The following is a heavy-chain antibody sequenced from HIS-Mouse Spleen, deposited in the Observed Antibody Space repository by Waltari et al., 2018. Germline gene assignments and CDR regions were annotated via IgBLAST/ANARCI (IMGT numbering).Heavy chain of an antibody. Sequence: QVQLVESGGGVVQPGRSVRLSCAAAGFTFSTYAMHWVRQAPGKGLEWVAVISYDGSNKYYADSVKGRFTISRDNSKNTLYLQMNSLRAEGTAVYYCARGFVDTAMVDYWGQGTLVTVSS. D-gene: IGHD5-18*01. CDR3: ARGFVDTAMVDY. J-gene: IGHJ4*02. V-gene: IGHV3-30-3*01. CDR1: GFTFSTYA. CDR2: ISYDGSNK.